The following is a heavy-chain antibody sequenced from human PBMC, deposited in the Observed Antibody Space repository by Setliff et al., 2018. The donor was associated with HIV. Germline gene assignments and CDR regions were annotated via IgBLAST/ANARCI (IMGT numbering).Heavy chain of an antibody. Sequence: GGSLRLSCAASGFTFSSYAMSWVRQAPGKGLEWVSAISGSGGSTYYADSVKGRFTISRDNSKNTLNLQMNDLRPEDTAVYYCAKNFFGSGYYSFFDFWGQGTLVTVSS. J-gene: IGHJ4*02. V-gene: IGHV3-23*01. CDR2: ISGSGGST. CDR1: GFTFSSYA. CDR3: AKNFFGSGYYSFFDF. D-gene: IGHD3-10*01.